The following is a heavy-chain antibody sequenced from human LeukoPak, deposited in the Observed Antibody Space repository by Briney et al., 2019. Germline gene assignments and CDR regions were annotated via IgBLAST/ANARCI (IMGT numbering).Heavy chain of an antibody. J-gene: IGHJ4*02. CDR1: GFTFSSYA. V-gene: IGHV3-23*01. CDR2: ISGSGGST. Sequence: PGGSLRLSCAASGFTFSSYAMSWVRQAPGKGLEWVSAISGSGGSTYYADSVKGRFTISRDNSKNTLYLQMNSLNAEDTAVYSCAKQGYCSGGSCYPWYFDYWGQGTLVTVSS. D-gene: IGHD2-15*01. CDR3: AKQGYCSGGSCYPWYFDY.